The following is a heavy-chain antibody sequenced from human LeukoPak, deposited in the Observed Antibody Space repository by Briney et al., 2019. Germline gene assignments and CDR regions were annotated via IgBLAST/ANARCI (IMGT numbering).Heavy chain of an antibody. D-gene: IGHD3-22*01. CDR3: ARLINNDNSGDADTFDM. Sequence: SETLSLTCTVSGGSMRSHYWSWIRQTAAQGQEWIGYIEYSGSTRYNPSLQSRVSISVDTSKNQFSLKLTSVTATDTAVYYCARLINNDNSGDADTFDMWGQGTVVTVFS. CDR1: GGSMRSHY. CDR2: IEYSGST. V-gene: IGHV4-59*11. J-gene: IGHJ3*02.